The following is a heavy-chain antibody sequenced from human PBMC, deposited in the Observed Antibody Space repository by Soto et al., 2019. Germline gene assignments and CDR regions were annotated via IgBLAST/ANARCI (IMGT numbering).Heavy chain of an antibody. J-gene: IGHJ4*02. Sequence: TSETLSLTCTVSGGSISSYYWSWIRQPPGKGLEWIGYIYYSGSTNYNPSLKSRVTISVDTSKNQFSLKLSSVTAADTAVYYCARSSIAVAGTFDYWGQGTLVTVSS. CDR2: IYYSGST. CDR3: ARSSIAVAGTFDY. CDR1: GGSISSYY. D-gene: IGHD6-19*01. V-gene: IGHV4-59*08.